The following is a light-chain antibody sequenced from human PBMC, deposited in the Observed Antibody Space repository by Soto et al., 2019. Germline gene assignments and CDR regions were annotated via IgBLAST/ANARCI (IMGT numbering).Light chain of an antibody. V-gene: IGKV3-15*01. CDR3: QQYYNWPPWT. J-gene: IGKJ1*01. Sequence: EIVMTQSPATLSVSPGERATLSCRASQSVSSNLAWYQQKPGQAPRLLIYGASTRATGIPARFSGSGSGTEFTLTISSLQSEDFGVYYCQQYYNWPPWTFGQGTKVEIK. CDR1: QSVSSN. CDR2: GAS.